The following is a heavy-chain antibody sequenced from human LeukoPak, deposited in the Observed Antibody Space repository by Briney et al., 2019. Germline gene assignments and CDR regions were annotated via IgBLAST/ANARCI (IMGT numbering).Heavy chain of an antibody. J-gene: IGHJ5*02. Sequence: ASVKVSCKASGYTFTSYDINWVRQAPGQGLEWMGWISAYNGNTKYTQKLQGRVTMTTDTSTSIAYMELMSLRSDDTAVYYCARDRLSPGPDGSWFDPWGQGTLVTVSS. CDR1: GYTFTSYD. CDR2: ISAYNGNT. D-gene: IGHD1-14*01. CDR3: ARDRLSPGPDGSWFDP. V-gene: IGHV1-18*01.